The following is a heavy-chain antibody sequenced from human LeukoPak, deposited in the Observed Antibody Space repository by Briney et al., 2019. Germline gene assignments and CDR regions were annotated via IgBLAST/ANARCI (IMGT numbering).Heavy chain of an antibody. CDR2: IKQDGSQE. CDR1: GFTFNAYW. J-gene: IGHJ4*02. V-gene: IGHV3-7*03. D-gene: IGHD4-11*01. Sequence: GGSLRLSCAASGFTFNAYWMTWVRQAPGKGLEWVGNIKQDGSQEYYVDSVKGRFTISRDNAKNSLYLQMNSLRAEDTAVYYCARDIGGMTTEYYFDYWGQGTLLTVSS. CDR3: ARDIGGMTTEYYFDY.